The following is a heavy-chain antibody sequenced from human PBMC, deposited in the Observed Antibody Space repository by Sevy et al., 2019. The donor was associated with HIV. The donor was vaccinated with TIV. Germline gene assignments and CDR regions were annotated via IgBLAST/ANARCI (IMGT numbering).Heavy chain of an antibody. CDR3: ARDYDYVWGSPMDV. CDR1: GFTFSSYA. J-gene: IGHJ6*03. CDR2: ISYDGRNK. D-gene: IGHD3-16*01. V-gene: IGHV3-30*04. Sequence: GGPLRLSCAASGFTFSSYAMHWVRQAPGKGLEWVAVISYDGRNKYYADSVKGRFTISRDNSKNTLYLQMNSLRAEDTAVYYCARDYDYVWGSPMDVWGKGTTVTVSS.